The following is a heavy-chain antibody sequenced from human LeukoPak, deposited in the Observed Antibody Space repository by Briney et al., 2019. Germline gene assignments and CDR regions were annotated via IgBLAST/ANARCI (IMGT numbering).Heavy chain of an antibody. Sequence: PSETLSLTCTVSGCSINSGAYYWTWIRQHPGKGLEWIGHICYSGSPYHNPSLKSRVTISVDTSKNQFSLKLSAVTAADTAVYYCARHHGYTYGRVDYWGQGTLVTVSS. D-gene: IGHD5-18*01. J-gene: IGHJ4*02. CDR2: ICYSGSP. CDR1: GCSINSGAYY. CDR3: ARHHGYTYGRVDY. V-gene: IGHV4-39*01.